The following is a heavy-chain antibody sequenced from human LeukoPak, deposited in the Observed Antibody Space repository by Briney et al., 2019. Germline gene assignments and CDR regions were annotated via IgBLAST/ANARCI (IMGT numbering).Heavy chain of an antibody. CDR3: ARDNRGRSSSWYYDY. J-gene: IGHJ4*02. V-gene: IGHV1-2*02. CDR1: GYTFTGYY. D-gene: IGHD6-13*01. Sequence: SVKVSCKASGYTFTGYYMHWVRQAPGQGLEWMVWIKPNSGGTNYAQKFQGRVTMTRDTSISTAYMELSRLRSDDTAVYYCARDNRGRSSSWYYDYWGQGTLVTVSS. CDR2: IKPNSGGT.